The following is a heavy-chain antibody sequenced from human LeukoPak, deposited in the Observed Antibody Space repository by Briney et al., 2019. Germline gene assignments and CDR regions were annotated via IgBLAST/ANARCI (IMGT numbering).Heavy chain of an antibody. V-gene: IGHV3-30*03. D-gene: IGHD6-19*01. CDR2: ISFDGNTK. CDR1: RFTFSSYN. CDR3: ARASGWYGYYYYGMDV. J-gene: IGHJ6*02. Sequence: PGRSLRLSCAASRFTFSSYNMHWVRQAPGKGLEWVAVISFDGNTKYYADSVKGRFTISRDNAKNSLYLQMNSLRAEDTAVYYCARASGWYGYYYYGMDVWGQGTTVTVSS.